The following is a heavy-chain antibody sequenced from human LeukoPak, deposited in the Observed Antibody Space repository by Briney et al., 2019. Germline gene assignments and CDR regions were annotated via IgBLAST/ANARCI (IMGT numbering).Heavy chain of an antibody. D-gene: IGHD2-2*01. J-gene: IGHJ4*02. CDR1: GFTFTSTA. V-gene: IGHV1-58*01. Sequence: ASVKVSCKASGFTFTSTAVQWVRQARGQRLEWIRWILVGSGNTNYAQMFQERVTLTWDVSTSTAYMVLSSLRSEDTAIYYCASDPPYTSSSAWWGQGTLVTASS. CDR2: ILVGSGNT. CDR3: ASDPPYTSSSAW.